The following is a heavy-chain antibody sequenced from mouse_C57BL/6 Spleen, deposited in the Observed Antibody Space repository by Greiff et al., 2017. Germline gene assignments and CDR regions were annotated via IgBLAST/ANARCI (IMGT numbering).Heavy chain of an antibody. D-gene: IGHD1-1*01. CDR2: ITPNNGGT. J-gene: IGHJ4*01. CDR1: GYTFTDYN. V-gene: IGHV1-18*01. Sequence: EVQLQQSGPELVKPGASVKIPCKASGYTFTDYNMDWVKQSHGKSLEWIGDITPNNGGTIYNQKFKGKATLTVDKSSSTAYMELRSLTSEDTAVYYCATKGVYYGSSWAMDYWGQGTSVTVSS. CDR3: ATKGVYYGSSWAMDY.